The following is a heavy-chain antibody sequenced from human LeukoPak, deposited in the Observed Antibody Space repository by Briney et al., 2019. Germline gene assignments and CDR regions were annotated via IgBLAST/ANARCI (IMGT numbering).Heavy chain of an antibody. D-gene: IGHD5-12*01. V-gene: IGHV4-39*01. Sequence: LETLSLTRTVYGGAISSSNCCWDWIRQPPGKGLEWIGSIYYSGETYYNPSLKSRVTTSLDTSKNQFSLRLSSVTAADTAVYYCARLANVAMITWGQGTLVTVSS. CDR2: IYYSGET. J-gene: IGHJ5*02. CDR3: ARLANVAMIT. CDR1: GGAISSSNCC.